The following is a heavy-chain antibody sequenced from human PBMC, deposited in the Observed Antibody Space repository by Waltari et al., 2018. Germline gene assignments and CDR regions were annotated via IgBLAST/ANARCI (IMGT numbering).Heavy chain of an antibody. Sequence: QVQLVQSGAEVKKPGSSVKVSCKASGGTFSSYAISWVRQAPGQGLEWMGWTSAYNGNTNYAHDLQGRCTMTTDTSTSTAYMGLRSLRSDDTAVYYCARSRGGVYSSSSGSWFDPWGQGTLVTVSS. CDR1: GGTFSSYA. CDR2: TSAYNGNT. V-gene: IGHV1-18*01. D-gene: IGHD6-6*01. CDR3: ARSRGGVYSSSSGSWFDP. J-gene: IGHJ5*02.